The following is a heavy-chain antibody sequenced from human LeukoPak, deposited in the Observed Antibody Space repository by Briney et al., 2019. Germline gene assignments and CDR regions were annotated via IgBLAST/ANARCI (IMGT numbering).Heavy chain of an antibody. V-gene: IGHV1-2*02. J-gene: IGHJ6*03. D-gene: IGHD6-19*01. CDR2: IYRNSGGT. Sequence: ASVKVSCKASGYTFTGYYMHWVRQAPGQGLEWMGCIYRNSGGTNYAQKFQGRVTMTRDTSISTAYMELSRLRSDDTAVYYCARSEQFPYYMDVWGKGTTVTVSS. CDR1: GYTFTGYY. CDR3: ARSEQFPYYMDV.